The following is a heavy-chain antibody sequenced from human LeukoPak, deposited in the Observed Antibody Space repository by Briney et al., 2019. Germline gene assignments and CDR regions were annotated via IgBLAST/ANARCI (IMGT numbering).Heavy chain of an antibody. V-gene: IGHV3-21*01. Sequence: PGGSLRLSCAASGFTFSSYSMNWVRQAPGKGLEWVSSISSSSSSYIYYADSVKGRFTISRDNAKNSLYLQMNSRKAEDMVVYYCARVQGAGGGMDVWGQGTTVAVSS. D-gene: IGHD3-10*01. J-gene: IGHJ6*02. CDR2: ISSSSSSYI. CDR3: ARVQGAGGGMDV. CDR1: GFTFSSYS.